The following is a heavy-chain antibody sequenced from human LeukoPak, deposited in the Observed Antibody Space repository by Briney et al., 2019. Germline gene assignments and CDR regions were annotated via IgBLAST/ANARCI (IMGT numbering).Heavy chain of an antibody. CDR1: GFTFSTYN. CDR3: GREGRHGSGIDY. D-gene: IGHD3-10*01. CDR2: ISRSSRTI. Sequence: QPGGSLRLSCAASGFTFSTYNMNWVRQAPGKGLEWVSYISRSSRTIYYADSVKGRFTISRDNAKNSLYLQMNSLRAEDTAVYYCGREGRHGSGIDYWGQGTLVTVSS. V-gene: IGHV3-48*01. J-gene: IGHJ4*02.